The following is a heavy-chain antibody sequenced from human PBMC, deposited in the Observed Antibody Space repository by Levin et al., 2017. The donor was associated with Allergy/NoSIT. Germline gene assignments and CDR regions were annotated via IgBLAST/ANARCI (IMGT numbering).Heavy chain of an antibody. J-gene: IGHJ3*02. CDR2: ISIGSSHI. V-gene: IGHV3-21*01. D-gene: IGHD1-1*01. CDR1: GFTFSRYS. CDR3: VTGGTGATASDTFDI. Sequence: GGSLRLSCAASGFTFSRYSMNWVRQAPGKGLEWVSSISIGSSHIYYADSVKGRFTISRDNAKNSLYLQMNSLRAEDTAVYYCVTGGTGATASDTFDIWGQGTMVTVSS.